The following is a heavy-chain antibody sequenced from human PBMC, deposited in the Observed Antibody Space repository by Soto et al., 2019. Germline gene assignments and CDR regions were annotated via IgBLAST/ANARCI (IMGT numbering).Heavy chain of an antibody. CDR3: ARDGLGYGDYVLYYYYGMDV. D-gene: IGHD4-17*01. J-gene: IGHJ6*02. V-gene: IGHV4-34*01. Sequence: SETLSLTCAVYGGSFSGYYWSWIRQPPGKGLEWIGEINHSGSTNYNPSLKSRVTISVDTSKNQFSLKLSSVTAADTAVYYCARDGLGYGDYVLYYYYGMDVWGQGTTVTVSS. CDR1: GGSFSGYY. CDR2: INHSGST.